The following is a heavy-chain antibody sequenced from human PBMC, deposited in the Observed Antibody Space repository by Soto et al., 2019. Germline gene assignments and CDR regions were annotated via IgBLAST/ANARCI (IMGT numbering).Heavy chain of an antibody. CDR3: ARGRYYYDSSGYYPTFDY. D-gene: IGHD3-22*01. Sequence: PSETLSLTCTVSGGSVSSGSYYWSWIRQPPGKGLEWIGCIYYSGSTNYNPSLKSRVTISVDTSKNQFSLKLSSVTAADTAVYYCARGRYYYDSSGYYPTFDYWGQGTLVTVSS. V-gene: IGHV4-61*01. J-gene: IGHJ4*02. CDR2: IYYSGST. CDR1: GGSVSSGSYY.